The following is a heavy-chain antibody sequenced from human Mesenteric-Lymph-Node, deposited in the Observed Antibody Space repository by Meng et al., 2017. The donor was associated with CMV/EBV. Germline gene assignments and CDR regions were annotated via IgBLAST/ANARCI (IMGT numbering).Heavy chain of an antibody. D-gene: IGHD6-19*01. J-gene: IGHJ6*02. CDR2: MSGSDSTM. Sequence: GESLKISCAASGFTFSHYAMHWVRQAPGKGLEWVSYMSGSDSTMFYGGSVKGRFTISRDNAKNALYLQMNSLRDEDTAVYYCARDRGYASGWYTGAYYYGMDVWGQGTTVTVSS. CDR3: ARDRGYASGWYTGAYYYGMDV. V-gene: IGHV3-11*01. CDR1: GFTFSHYA.